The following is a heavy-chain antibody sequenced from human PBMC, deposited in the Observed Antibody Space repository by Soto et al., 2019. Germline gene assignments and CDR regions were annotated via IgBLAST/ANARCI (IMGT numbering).Heavy chain of an antibody. CDR3: ARLTGYSLVQLPYYYYGMDV. J-gene: IGHJ6*02. V-gene: IGHV1-69*01. D-gene: IGHD6-13*01. CDR1: GGTFSSYA. CDR2: IIPIFGTA. Sequence: QVQLVQSGAEVKKPGSSVKVSCKASGGTFSSYAISWGRQAPGQGLEWMGGIIPIFGTANYAQKFQGRVTITADESTSTAYMELSSLRSEDTAVYYCARLTGYSLVQLPYYYYGMDVWGQGTTVTVSS.